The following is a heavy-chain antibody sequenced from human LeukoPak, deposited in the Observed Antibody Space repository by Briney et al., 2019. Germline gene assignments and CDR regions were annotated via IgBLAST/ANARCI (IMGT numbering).Heavy chain of an antibody. V-gene: IGHV3-74*01. CDR2: IKTDGSIT. D-gene: IGHD6-13*01. J-gene: IGHJ4*02. Sequence: GGSLRLSCAASGFSFSVFWMHWVRHAPGKGPAWVSRIKTDGSITNYADSVKGRFTISRDNAKNSLYLQMNSLRAEDTAVYYCARDPSSSPFDYWGQGTLVTVSS. CDR1: GFSFSVFW. CDR3: ARDPSSSPFDY.